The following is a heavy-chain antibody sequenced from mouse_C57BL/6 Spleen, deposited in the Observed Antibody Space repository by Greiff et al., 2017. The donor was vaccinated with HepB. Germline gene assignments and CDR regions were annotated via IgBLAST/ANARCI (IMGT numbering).Heavy chain of an antibody. CDR2: IYPRSGNT. V-gene: IGHV1-81*01. CDR3: ARGVIMTTVVADWYCDV. CDR1: GYTFTSYG. Sequence: VQLQQSGAELARPGASVKLSCKASGYTFTSYGISWVKQRTGQGLEWIGEIYPRSGNTYYNEKFKGKATLTADKSSSTAYMELRSLTSEDAAVYLCARGVIMTTVVADWYCDVWGTGTTVTVSS. D-gene: IGHD1-1*01. J-gene: IGHJ1*03.